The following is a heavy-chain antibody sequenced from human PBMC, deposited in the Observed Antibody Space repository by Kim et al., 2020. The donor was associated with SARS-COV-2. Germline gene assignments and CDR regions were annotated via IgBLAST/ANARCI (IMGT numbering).Heavy chain of an antibody. V-gene: IGHV3-15*01. CDR3: TTENAIYCSSTSCYVPFDY. J-gene: IGHJ4*02. CDR1: GFTFSNAW. CDR2: IKSKTDGGTT. D-gene: IGHD2-2*01. Sequence: GGSLRLSCAASGFTFSNAWMSWVRQAPGKGLEWVGRIKSKTDGGTTDYAAPVKGRFTISRDDSKNTLYLQMNSLKTEDTAVYYCTTENAIYCSSTSCYVPFDYWGQGTLVTVSS.